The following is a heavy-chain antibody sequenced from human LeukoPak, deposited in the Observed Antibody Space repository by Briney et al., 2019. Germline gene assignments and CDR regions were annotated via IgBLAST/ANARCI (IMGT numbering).Heavy chain of an antibody. Sequence: SETLSLTCTVSGGSISSYYWSWIRQPPGKGLEWIGYIYYSGSTNYNPSLKSRVTISVDTSKNQFSLKLSSVTAADTAVYYCARTGPRYSSSSGWFDPWGQGTLVTVSS. J-gene: IGHJ5*02. V-gene: IGHV4-59*12. CDR1: GGSISSYY. CDR3: ARTGPRYSSSSGWFDP. D-gene: IGHD6-6*01. CDR2: IYYSGST.